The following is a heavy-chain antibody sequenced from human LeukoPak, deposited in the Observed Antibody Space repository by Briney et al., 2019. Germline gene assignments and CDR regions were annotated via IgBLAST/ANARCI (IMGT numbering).Heavy chain of an antibody. J-gene: IGHJ4*02. D-gene: IGHD5-12*01. Sequence: GGSLRLSCTASGFPFSSYAMHWVRKAPGKGLEYVSAIVSNAGSTYYADSVKGRFTISRDNSKNTLYLQMSSLRAEDTAVYYCVKPLGSSGDGYFFDYWGQGTLVTVSS. CDR1: GFPFSSYA. V-gene: IGHV3-64D*06. CDR2: IVSNAGST. CDR3: VKPLGSSGDGYFFDY.